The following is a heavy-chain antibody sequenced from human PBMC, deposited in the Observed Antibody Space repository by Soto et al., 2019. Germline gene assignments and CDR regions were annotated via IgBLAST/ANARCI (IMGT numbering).Heavy chain of an antibody. CDR1: GFAFNSHS. V-gene: IGHV3-30-3*01. J-gene: IGHJ5*02. CDR3: ARDRVIRYTGYELDL. Sequence: QMQLLESGGGVVQPGKALRLSCAASGFAFNSHSMHWVRQAPGKGLEWLALMTSDGSSKFYADSVTGRCTISRDNSKNTLYLEMNSLRSADTAVYYCARDRVIRYTGYELDLWGQGTLVTVSS. CDR2: MTSDGSSK. D-gene: IGHD3-9*01.